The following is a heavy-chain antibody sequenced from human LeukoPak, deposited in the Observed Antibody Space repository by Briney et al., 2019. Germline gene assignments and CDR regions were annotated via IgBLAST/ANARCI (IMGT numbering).Heavy chain of an antibody. CDR3: ARVVDWLDAFDI. Sequence: ASVKVSCKASGYTFTGYYMHWVRQASGQGLEWMGWINPNSGGTNYAQKFQGRVTMTRDTSISTAYMELSRLRSDDTAVYYCARVVDWLDAFDIWGQGTMVTVSS. V-gene: IGHV1-2*02. D-gene: IGHD3-9*01. CDR1: GYTFTGYY. J-gene: IGHJ3*02. CDR2: INPNSGGT.